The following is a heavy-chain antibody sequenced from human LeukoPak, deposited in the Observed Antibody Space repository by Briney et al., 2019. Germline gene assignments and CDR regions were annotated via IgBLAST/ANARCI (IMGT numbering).Heavy chain of an antibody. V-gene: IGHV4-59*01. CDR3: ARGGDSSGYLNHYYYGMDV. Sequence: SETLSLTCIVSGGSTRNYYWNWIRQSPGKGLEWIGFIHYSGSTYYRPTLKSRVTMSVDTSKNQFSLKLTSVTAADTAVYYCARGGDSSGYLNHYYYGMDVWGQGTTVTVSS. CDR2: IHYSGST. D-gene: IGHD5-18*01. J-gene: IGHJ6*02. CDR1: GGSTRNYY.